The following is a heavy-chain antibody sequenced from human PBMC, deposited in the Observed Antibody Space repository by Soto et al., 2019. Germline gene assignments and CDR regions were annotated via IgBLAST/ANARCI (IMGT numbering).Heavy chain of an antibody. CDR2: IDPRAGST. V-gene: IGHV1-46*01. D-gene: IGHD3-22*01. CDR3: ARAGYYDSSGDDGFDI. CDR1: GYSFTTYY. J-gene: IGHJ3*02. Sequence: QVQLVQSGAEVKKPGASVKVSCKASGYSFTTYYMHWIRQAPGQGLEWMGIIDPRAGSTSHAQKFQGRVTMTRDTSTSTVYMDLRSLRSEDTAVYYCARAGYYDSSGDDGFDIWGQGTMVTVSS.